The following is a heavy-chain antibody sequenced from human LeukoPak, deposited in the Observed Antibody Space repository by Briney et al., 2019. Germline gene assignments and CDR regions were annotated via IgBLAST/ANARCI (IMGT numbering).Heavy chain of an antibody. Sequence: PSETLSLTCTVSGGSISSYYWSWIRQPPGKGLEWIGYIYYSGSTNYNPSLKSRVTISVDTSKNQFSLKLSSVTAADTAVYYCAAAYYYGSGSYYNNWFDPWGQGTLVTVSS. J-gene: IGHJ5*02. D-gene: IGHD3-10*01. CDR1: GGSISSYY. CDR2: IYYSGST. CDR3: AAAYYYGSGSYYNNWFDP. V-gene: IGHV4-59*08.